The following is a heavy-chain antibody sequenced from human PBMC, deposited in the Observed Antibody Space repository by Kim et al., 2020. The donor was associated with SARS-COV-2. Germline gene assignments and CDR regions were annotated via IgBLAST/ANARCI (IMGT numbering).Heavy chain of an antibody. D-gene: IGHD4-17*01. Sequence: SETLSLTCTVSGGSVSSGSYYWSWIRQPPGKGLEWIGYIYYSGSTNYNPSLKSRVTISVDTSKNQFSLKLSSVTAADTAVYYCAVTTVTMGGVAAFDYWGQGTLVTVSS. CDR3: AVTTVTMGGVAAFDY. CDR2: IYYSGST. V-gene: IGHV4-61*01. J-gene: IGHJ4*02. CDR1: GGSVSSGSYY.